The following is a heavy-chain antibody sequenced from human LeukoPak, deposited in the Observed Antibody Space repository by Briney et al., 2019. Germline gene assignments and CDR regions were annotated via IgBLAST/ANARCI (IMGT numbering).Heavy chain of an antibody. CDR2: TYYRSKWYN. CDR1: GDSVSSNTAA. J-gene: IGHJ5*02. D-gene: IGHD5-12*01. V-gene: IGHV6-1*01. Sequence: SQTLSLTCAISGDSVSSNTAAWNWIRQSPSRGLEWLGRTYYRSKWYNDYAGSVKSRITIDPDTSKNQSSLQLNSVTPEDTAVYYCARAIIVAGLKFFDPWGQGTQVTVSS. CDR3: ARAIIVAGLKFFDP.